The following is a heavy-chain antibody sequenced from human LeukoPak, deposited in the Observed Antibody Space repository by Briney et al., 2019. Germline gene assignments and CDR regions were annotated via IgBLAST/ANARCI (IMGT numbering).Heavy chain of an antibody. J-gene: IGHJ4*02. CDR3: ARDINWVGGY. V-gene: IGHV3-48*03. CDR2: ISSSDNTI. CDR1: GFTFSSYE. Sequence: GGSLRLSCAASGFTFSSYEMNLVRQAPGKGLEWVSYISSSDNTIYYADSVKGRFTISRDNAKNSLYLQMNSLRAEDTAVYYCARDINWVGGYWGQGTLVTVSS. D-gene: IGHD7-27*01.